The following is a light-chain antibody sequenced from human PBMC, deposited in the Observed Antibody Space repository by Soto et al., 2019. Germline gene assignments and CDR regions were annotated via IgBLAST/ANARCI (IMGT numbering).Light chain of an antibody. V-gene: IGKV2-30*02. Sequence: DVVMTQSPLSLPVTLGQPASISCRSSQSLIHSDGNTYLSWFQQRPGQSPRRLIDEVSDRDSGVPDRLTGSGSGTDFTLKNSRVGAEDVGVYYCMQDTHWPGTFGRGTEVEIK. J-gene: IGKJ1*01. CDR2: EVS. CDR3: MQDTHWPGT. CDR1: QSLIHSDGNTY.